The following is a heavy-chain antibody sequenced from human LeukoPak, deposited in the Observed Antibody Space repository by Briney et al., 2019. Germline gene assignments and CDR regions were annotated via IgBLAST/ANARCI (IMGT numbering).Heavy chain of an antibody. CDR1: GFTSSNYG. J-gene: IGHJ4*02. CDR2: ISSTSSTI. CDR3: ARGGSSRPDY. Sequence: GRSLRPSCAASGFTSSNYGMNWVRQAPGKGLEWVSYISSTSSTINYADFVKGRFTISRDKNSLYLQMNSLRAEDTAVYYCARGGSSRPDYWGQGTLVTVSS. V-gene: IGHV3-48*01.